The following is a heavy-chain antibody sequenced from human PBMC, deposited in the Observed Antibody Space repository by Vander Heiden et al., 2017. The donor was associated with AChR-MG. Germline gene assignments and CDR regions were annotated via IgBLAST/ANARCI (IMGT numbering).Heavy chain of an antibody. CDR1: GFTFSISA. Sequence: EVQRLESGGGLVQPGGSLKRSCAASGFTFSISAMGWVAQAAGKGMEWVSAISVSGCSTDYADSVKVRFTISRDKSKNTLYLQMNSLRAEDTAVYYCAKDRVRYSSGWFMWFDPWGQGTLVTVSS. J-gene: IGHJ5*02. D-gene: IGHD6-19*01. CDR3: AKDRVRYSSGWFMWFDP. V-gene: IGHV3-23*01. CDR2: ISVSGCST.